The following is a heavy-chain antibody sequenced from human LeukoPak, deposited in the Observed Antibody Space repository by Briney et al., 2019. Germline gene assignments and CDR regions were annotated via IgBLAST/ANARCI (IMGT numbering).Heavy chain of an antibody. CDR2: INAGNGNT. V-gene: IGHV1-3*01. D-gene: IGHD7-27*01. J-gene: IGHJ4*02. CDR3: ASLDWGVSDFDH. CDR1: GYTFISYA. Sequence: ASVTVSCKASGYTFISYAMHWVRQAPGQRLEWMGWINAGNGNTKYSQEIQGRITITKVTSASTVYMELSSLRSEDTAVYYCASLDWGVSDFDHWGQGTLVTVSS.